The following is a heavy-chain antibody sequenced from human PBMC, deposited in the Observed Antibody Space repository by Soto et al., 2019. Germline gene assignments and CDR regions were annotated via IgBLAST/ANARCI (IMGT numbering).Heavy chain of an antibody. J-gene: IGHJ4*02. CDR2: MSYDGTKE. Sequence: QVQLVESGGGVVQPGRSLRLSCAASGFTFSTYGMHWVRQAPGKGLEWVAAMSYDGTKEYYADSAKGRFTISRDNSRNTLFLQLNSLRAEDTAVYYCAKEYGSTWIDHWGQGTLVTVSS. V-gene: IGHV3-30*18. CDR1: GFTFSTYG. CDR3: AKEYGSTWIDH. D-gene: IGHD6-13*01.